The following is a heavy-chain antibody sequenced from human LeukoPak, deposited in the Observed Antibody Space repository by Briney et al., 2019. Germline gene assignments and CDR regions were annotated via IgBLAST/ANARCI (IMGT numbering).Heavy chain of an antibody. J-gene: IGHJ4*02. Sequence: GASVKVSCKASGYTFTGYYMHWVRQAPGQGLEWMGWINPNSGGTNYAQKFQGRVTMTRDTSISTAYMELSRLRSDDTAVYYCARAALDYYDSSGYLDYWGQGTLVTVSS. V-gene: IGHV1-2*02. CDR2: INPNSGGT. CDR1: GYTFTGYY. D-gene: IGHD3-22*01. CDR3: ARAALDYYDSSGYLDY.